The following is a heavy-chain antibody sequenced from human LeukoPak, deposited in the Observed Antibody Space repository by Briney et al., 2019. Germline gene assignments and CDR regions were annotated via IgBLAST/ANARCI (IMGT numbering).Heavy chain of an antibody. CDR3: ARGGDGSGETLGNWFDP. J-gene: IGHJ5*02. Sequence: SETLSLTCTVSGGSISSGDYYWSWIRQPPGKGLEWIGYIYYSGSTYYNPSLKGRVTISVDTSKNQFSLKLSSVTAADTAVYYCARGGDGSGETLGNWFDPWGQGTLVTVSS. V-gene: IGHV4-30-4*01. CDR2: IYYSGST. CDR1: GGSISSGDYY. D-gene: IGHD3-10*01.